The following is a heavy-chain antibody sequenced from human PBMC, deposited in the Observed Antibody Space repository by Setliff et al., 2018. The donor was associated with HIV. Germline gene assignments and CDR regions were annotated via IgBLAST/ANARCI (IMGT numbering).Heavy chain of an antibody. CDR1: GGSISSSSYY. D-gene: IGHD6-6*01. Sequence: PSETLSLTCNVSGGSISSSSYYWGWIRQPPGKGLEWIGSIYYSGSTYYNPSLKSRVTISIDTSKNQFSLKLSSVTAADTAVYYCARGLDSWSSHVFDMWGQGTMVTVSS. CDR2: IYYSGST. J-gene: IGHJ3*02. CDR3: ARGLDSWSSHVFDM. V-gene: IGHV4-39*07.